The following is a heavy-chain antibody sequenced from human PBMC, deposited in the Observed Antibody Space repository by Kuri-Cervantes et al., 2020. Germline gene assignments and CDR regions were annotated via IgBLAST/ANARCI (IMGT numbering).Heavy chain of an antibody. J-gene: IGHJ6*03. V-gene: IGHV1-69*05. Sequence: SVKVSCKASGGTFSTYAINWVRQAPGQGLEWMGGIIPIFGTTNYAQRFQGRVTITTDESTSTAYMELSSLRSEDTAVYYCARASISSWYGHGHYYYMDVWGRGTTVTVSS. CDR3: ARASISSWYGHGHYYYMDV. CDR2: IIPIFGTT. D-gene: IGHD6-13*01. CDR1: GGTFSTYA.